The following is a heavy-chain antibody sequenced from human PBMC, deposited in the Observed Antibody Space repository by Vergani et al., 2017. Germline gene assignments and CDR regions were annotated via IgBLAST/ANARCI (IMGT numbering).Heavy chain of an antibody. Sequence: QVQLVQSGAEVKKPGASVKVSCKASGYTLASYGITWVRQAPGQRLEWMGWISAYNYHTNYAQKLQGRVTMTTDTSTSTAYMELRSLRSDDTAVYYCATWGPYCSGGSCYDYWGQGTLVTVSS. V-gene: IGHV1-18*01. CDR2: ISAYNYHT. J-gene: IGHJ4*02. CDR3: ATWGPYCSGGSCYDY. D-gene: IGHD2-15*01. CDR1: GYTLASYG.